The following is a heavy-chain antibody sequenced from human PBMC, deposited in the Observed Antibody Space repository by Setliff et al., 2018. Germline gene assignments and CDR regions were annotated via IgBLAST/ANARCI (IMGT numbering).Heavy chain of an antibody. J-gene: IGHJ4*02. CDR1: GASLSSGTYY. D-gene: IGHD6-19*01. CDR2: IYYSGSTS. CDR3: ARGRAGHSGH. Sequence: SETLSLTCTVSGASLSSGTYYWGWIRQPPGKGLEWIGYIYYSGSTSYSNPSLKSRVTISVDTSKNQFSLKLSSVTAADTAVYYCARGRAGHSGHWGQGTLVTVSS. V-gene: IGHV4-31*03.